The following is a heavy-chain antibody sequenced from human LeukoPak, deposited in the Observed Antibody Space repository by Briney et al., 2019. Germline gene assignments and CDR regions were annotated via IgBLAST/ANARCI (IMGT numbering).Heavy chain of an antibody. V-gene: IGHV1-2*02. J-gene: IGHJ4*02. CDR3: ARDSVGAGKTFDY. D-gene: IGHD3-16*01. CDR2: INPKSGGT. Sequence: GASVKVSCKASGYTFTGYYIHWVRQAPGQGLEWMGWINPKSGGTNYAQKFQGRVTMTRDTSISTAYMELSRLRSDDTAVYYCARDSVGAGKTFDYWGQGTQVTVSS. CDR1: GYTFTGYY.